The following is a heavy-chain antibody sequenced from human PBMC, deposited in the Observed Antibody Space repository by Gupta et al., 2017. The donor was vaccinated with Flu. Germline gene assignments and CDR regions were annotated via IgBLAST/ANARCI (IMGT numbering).Heavy chain of an antibody. CDR1: GFTFGEFD. CDR2: INAGHT. D-gene: IGHD3-16*01. Sequence: DVQLLQSGGGSVEPGGSLRLSCAASGFTFGEFDMTWVRQAPGKGLEWVSFINAGHTDYADSVKGRFTISRDNSKNMLYLHMNGLRAEDTAVYYCAKGFGGDYHYGPLDSWGQGTLVTVSS. V-gene: IGHV3-23*01. CDR3: AKGFGGDYHYGPLDS. J-gene: IGHJ4*02.